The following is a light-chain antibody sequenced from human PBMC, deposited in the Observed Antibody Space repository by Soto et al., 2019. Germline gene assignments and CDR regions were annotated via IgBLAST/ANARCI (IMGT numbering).Light chain of an antibody. CDR1: QSVSSSY. CDR2: GAS. CDR3: QQYGSSPDT. Sequence: EIGMTQSPATLSLSRGEISTLSCRSSQSVSSSYLAWYQQKPGQAPRLLIYGASSRATGIPDRFSGSGSGTDLTLTISRLEPEDFAVYYCQQYGSSPDTFGQGTRLEIK. V-gene: IGKV3-20*01. J-gene: IGKJ5*01.